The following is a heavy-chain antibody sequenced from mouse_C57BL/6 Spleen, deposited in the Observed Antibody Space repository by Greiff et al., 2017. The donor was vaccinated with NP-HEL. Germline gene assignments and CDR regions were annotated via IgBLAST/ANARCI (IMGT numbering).Heavy chain of an antibody. CDR3: ARVGSTTVVATNYFDY. CDR1: GYTFTSYG. Sequence: VQLQQSGAELARPGASVKLSCKASGYTFTSYGISWVKQRTGQGLEWIGEIYPRSGNTYYNEKFKGKATLTADKSSSTAYMELRSLTSEDSAVYFCARVGSTTVVATNYFDYWGQGTTLTVSS. D-gene: IGHD1-1*01. J-gene: IGHJ2*01. CDR2: IYPRSGNT. V-gene: IGHV1-81*01.